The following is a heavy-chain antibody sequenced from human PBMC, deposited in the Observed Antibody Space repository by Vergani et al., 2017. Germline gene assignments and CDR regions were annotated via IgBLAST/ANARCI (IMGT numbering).Heavy chain of an antibody. CDR2: IYYSGST. J-gene: IGHJ4*02. Sequence: QVQLQESGPGLVKPSETPSLTCTVPGGSISSYHWSWIRQPPGEGLEWVGYIYYSGSTNYNPSLKSRVTISVDTSKNQFSLKLSSVTAADTAVYYCSYGGNAFDYWGQGTLVTVSS. D-gene: IGHD4-23*01. CDR1: GGSISSYH. CDR3: SYGGNAFDY. V-gene: IGHV4-59*01.